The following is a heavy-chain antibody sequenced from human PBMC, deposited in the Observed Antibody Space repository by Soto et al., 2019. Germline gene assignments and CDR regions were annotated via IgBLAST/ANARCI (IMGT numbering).Heavy chain of an antibody. CDR3: ARDFLGRIAARPGY. V-gene: IGHV1-18*04. CDR2: ISAYNGNT. D-gene: IGHD6-6*01. J-gene: IGHJ4*02. CDR1: GYTFTSYG. Sequence: GASVKVSCKASGYTFTSYGISWVRQAPGQGLEWMGWISAYNGNTNYAQKLQGRVTMTTDTSTSTAYMELRSLRSDDTAVYYCARDFLGRIAARPGYWGQGTLVTVSS.